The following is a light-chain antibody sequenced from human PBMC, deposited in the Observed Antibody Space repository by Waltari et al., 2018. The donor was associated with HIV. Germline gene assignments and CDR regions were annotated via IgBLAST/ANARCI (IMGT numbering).Light chain of an antibody. Sequence: QSALTQPASVSGSPGQSITLSCTGTSSDVGSYNLVSWYQQHPGKAPTLMIYEVSKRPSGVSNRFSGSKSGNTASLTISGLQAEDEADYYCCSYAGSSTYVFGTGTKVTVL. CDR1: SSDVGSYNL. J-gene: IGLJ1*01. CDR3: CSYAGSSTYV. CDR2: EVS. V-gene: IGLV2-23*02.